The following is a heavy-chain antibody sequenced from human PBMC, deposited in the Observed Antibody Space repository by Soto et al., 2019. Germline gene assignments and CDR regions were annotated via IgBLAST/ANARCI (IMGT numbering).Heavy chain of an antibody. CDR3: ARRQSSSWYGL. D-gene: IGHD6-13*01. Sequence: PSETLSLTCTVSGASISSGTFYWGWIRQPPGKGLESIANIYYDGSTYYNPSLKSRVTISLDTSKNQFSLKLSSVTAADTAVYYCARRQSSSWYGLWGQGTLVTVSS. CDR1: GASISSGTFY. CDR2: IYYDGST. V-gene: IGHV4-39*01. J-gene: IGHJ4*02.